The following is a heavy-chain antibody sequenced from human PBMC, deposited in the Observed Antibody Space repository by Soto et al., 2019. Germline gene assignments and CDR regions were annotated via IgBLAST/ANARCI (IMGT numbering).Heavy chain of an antibody. J-gene: IGHJ6*02. D-gene: IGHD1-1*01. Sequence: QVQLVESGGGVVQPGRSLRLSCAASGFTFSSYAMHWVRQAPGKGLEWVAVISYDGSNKYYADSVKGRFTISRDNSKNTLYLQMNSLSAEETAVYYCARDRLRYNWNDFPYYYYGMDVWGQGTTVTVSS. V-gene: IGHV3-30-3*01. CDR1: GFTFSSYA. CDR3: ARDRLRYNWNDFPYYYYGMDV. CDR2: ISYDGSNK.